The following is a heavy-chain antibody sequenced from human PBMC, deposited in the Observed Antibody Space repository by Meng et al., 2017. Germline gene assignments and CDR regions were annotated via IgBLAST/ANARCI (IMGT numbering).Heavy chain of an antibody. D-gene: IGHD6-6*01. CDR2: ISYDGSNK. CDR1: GFTFSSYA. Sequence: GARLVRPGRSLRLSGAASGFTFSSYAMHWVSQDQGNGLEWVAVISYDGSNKYYADSVKGRFTISRDNSKNTLYLQMNSLRAEDTAVYYCSRDLEYTSFDYWGQGTLVTVSS. J-gene: IGHJ4*02. CDR3: SRDLEYTSFDY. V-gene: IGHV3-30*01.